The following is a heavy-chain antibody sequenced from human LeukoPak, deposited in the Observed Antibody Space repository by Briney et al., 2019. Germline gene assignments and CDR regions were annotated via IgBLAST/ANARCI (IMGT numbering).Heavy chain of an antibody. CDR1: GGSFSGYY. J-gene: IGHJ4*02. D-gene: IGHD4-17*01. CDR3: AGVYGATLDY. Sequence: SETLSLTCAVYGGSFSGYYWSWTRQPPGKGLEWIGEINHSGSTNYNPSLKSRVTISVDTSKNQFSLKLSSVTAADTAVYYCAGVYGATLDYWGQGTLVTVSS. CDR2: INHSGST. V-gene: IGHV4-34*01.